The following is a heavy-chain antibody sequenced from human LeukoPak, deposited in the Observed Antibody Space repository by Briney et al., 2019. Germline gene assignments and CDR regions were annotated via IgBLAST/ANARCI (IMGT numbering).Heavy chain of an antibody. CDR3: AKCRVPAATSPSDC. J-gene: IGHJ4*02. D-gene: IGHD5/OR15-5a*01. CDR2: INPNSGGT. Sequence: GASVKVSCKASGYTFTGYYMHWVRQAPGQGLEWMGRINPNSGGTNYAQKFQGRVTMTRDTSISTAYMELSSLRSDDTAVHYCAKCRVPAATSPSDCWGQGTLVTVSS. V-gene: IGHV1-2*06. CDR1: GYTFTGYY.